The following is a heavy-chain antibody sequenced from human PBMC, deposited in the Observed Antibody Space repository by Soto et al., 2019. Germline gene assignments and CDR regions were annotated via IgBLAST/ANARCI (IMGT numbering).Heavy chain of an antibody. V-gene: IGHV3-21*01. CDR3: ASAPYSSSSTPFDY. CDR1: GFTFSSYS. Sequence: EVQLVESGGGLVKPGGSLRLSCAASGFTFSSYSMNWVRQAPGKGLEWVSSISSSSSYIYYADSVKGRFTISRDNAKNALSLQMNSLRAEDTAVYYCASAPYSSSSTPFDYWGQGTLVTVSS. D-gene: IGHD6-6*01. J-gene: IGHJ4*02. CDR2: ISSSSSYI.